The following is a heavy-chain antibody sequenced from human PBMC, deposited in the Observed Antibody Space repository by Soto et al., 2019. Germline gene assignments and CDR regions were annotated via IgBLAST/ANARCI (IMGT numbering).Heavy chain of an antibody. D-gene: IGHD3-22*01. CDR3: ASDMKFDYYDSSGLGPPSYYYGMDV. CDR1: GGSISSGGYY. CDR2: IYYSGST. J-gene: IGHJ6*02. V-gene: IGHV4-31*03. Sequence: SETLSLTCTVSGGSISSGGYYWSWIRQHPGKGLEWIGYIYYSGSTYYNPSLKSRVTISVDTSKNQFSLKLSSVTAADTAVYYCASDMKFDYYDSSGLGPPSYYYGMDVWGQGTTVTVSS.